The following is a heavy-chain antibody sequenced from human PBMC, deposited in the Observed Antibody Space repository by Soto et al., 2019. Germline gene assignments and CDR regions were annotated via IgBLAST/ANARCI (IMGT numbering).Heavy chain of an antibody. D-gene: IGHD2-21*02. J-gene: IGHJ6*02. CDR3: IQSRCGGDCLQSYASYYYYGMDV. CDR1: GFSLSTSGVG. Sequence: SGPTLVNPTQTLTLTCSFSGFSLSTSGVGVGWIRQPPGKALEWLALIYWDDDKRYSPSLRSRLTIAKDTSKNQVVLTMTNMDPVDTATYYCIQSRCGGDCLQSYASYYYYGMDVWGQGTTVTVSS. V-gene: IGHV2-5*02. CDR2: IYWDDDK.